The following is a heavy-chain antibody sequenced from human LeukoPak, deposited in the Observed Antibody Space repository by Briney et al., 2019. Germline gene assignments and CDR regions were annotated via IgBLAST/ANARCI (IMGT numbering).Heavy chain of an antibody. CDR2: IYSGGST. CDR3: ARGPAYYYDSSDAFDI. V-gene: IGHV3-53*01. CDR1: GFTVSSNY. D-gene: IGHD3-22*01. J-gene: IGHJ3*02. Sequence: GGSLRLSCAASGFTVSSNYMSWVRQAPGKGLEWVSVIYSGGSTYYADSVKGRFTISRDNSKNTLYLQMNSLRAADTAVYYCARGPAYYYDSSDAFDIWGQGTMVTVSS.